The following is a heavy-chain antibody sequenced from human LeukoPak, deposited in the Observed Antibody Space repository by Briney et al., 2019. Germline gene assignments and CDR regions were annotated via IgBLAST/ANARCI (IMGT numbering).Heavy chain of an antibody. D-gene: IGHD3-22*01. Sequence: GRSLRLSCAASGFTFSSYGMHWVRQAPGQGLEWVAVITYDGNIKYYADSVRGRFTISRDDSKNTLYLQMNNLRTEDTAVYYCAKGGVSDGYYEQHWGQGTLVTVSS. CDR1: GFTFSSYG. CDR3: AKGGVSDGYYEQH. V-gene: IGHV3-30*18. J-gene: IGHJ1*01. CDR2: ITYDGNIK.